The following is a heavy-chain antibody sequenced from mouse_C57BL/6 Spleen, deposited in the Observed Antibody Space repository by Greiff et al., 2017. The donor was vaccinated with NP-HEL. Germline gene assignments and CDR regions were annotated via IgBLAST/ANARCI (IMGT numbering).Heavy chain of an antibody. J-gene: IGHJ4*01. CDR1: GYTFTSYW. V-gene: IGHV1-52*01. CDR3: AREGGRGAMDY. D-gene: IGHD3-3*01. CDR2: IDPSDSET. Sequence: QVQLQQPGAELVRPGSSVKLSCKASGYTFTSYWMHWVKQRPIQGLEWIGNIDPSDSETHYNQKFKDKATLTVDKSSSTAYMQLSSLTSEGSAVYYCAREGGRGAMDYWGQGTSVTVSS.